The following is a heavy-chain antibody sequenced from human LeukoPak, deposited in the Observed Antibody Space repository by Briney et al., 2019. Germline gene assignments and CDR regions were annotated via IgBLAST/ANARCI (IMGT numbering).Heavy chain of an antibody. V-gene: IGHV4-39*01. CDR2: IYYSGST. CDR1: GGSISSSSYY. J-gene: IGHJ3*02. D-gene: IGHD3-3*01. Sequence: SETLSLTCTVSGGSISSSSYYWGWIRQPPGKGLEWIGSIYYSGSTYYNPSLKSRVTISVDTSKNQFSLKLSSVTAADTAVYYCARRQVTIFGVVDAFDIWGQGTMVTVSS. CDR3: ARRQVTIFGVVDAFDI.